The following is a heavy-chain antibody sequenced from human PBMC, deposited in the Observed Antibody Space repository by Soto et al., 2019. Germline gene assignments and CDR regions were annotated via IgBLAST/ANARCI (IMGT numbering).Heavy chain of an antibody. V-gene: IGHV3-23*01. D-gene: IGHD6-13*01. CDR1: GFTFSSYA. CDR2: ISGSGGST. J-gene: IGHJ4*02. Sequence: EVQLLESGGGLVQPGGSLRLSCAASGFTFSSYAMSWVRQAPGKGLEWVSAISGSGGSTYYADSVKGRFTISRDNSKNTLYLHMNSLRAEDTAVYYCAKTFREQQLVQGDYWGQGTLVTVSS. CDR3: AKTFREQQLVQGDY.